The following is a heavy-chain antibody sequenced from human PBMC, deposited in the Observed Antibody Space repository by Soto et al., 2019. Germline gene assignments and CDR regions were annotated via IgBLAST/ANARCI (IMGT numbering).Heavy chain of an antibody. D-gene: IGHD6-19*01. CDR3: ASRSSGWYFDY. CDR1: GFTFSNYA. V-gene: IGHV3-23*01. J-gene: IGHJ4*02. Sequence: EVQLLESGGGLVQPGGSLRLSCAASGFTFSNYAISWVRQAPGKGLEWVSIISGSGGSTYYADSVKGRFIISRGNSKNTLYLQMNSLRAEDTAVYYCASRSSGWYFDYWGQGTLVTVSS. CDR2: ISGSGGST.